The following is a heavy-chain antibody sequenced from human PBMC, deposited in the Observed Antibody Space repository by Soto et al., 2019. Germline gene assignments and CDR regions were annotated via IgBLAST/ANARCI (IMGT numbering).Heavy chain of an antibody. V-gene: IGHV4-4*02. CDR2: IYHSGST. CDR1: GGSISSSNW. J-gene: IGHJ6*02. Sequence: SETLSLTCAVSGGSISSSNWWSWVRQPPGKGLEWIGEIYHSGSTNYNPSLKGRVTISVDKSKNQFSLKLSSVTAAETAVYYCERIGYYYYGMDVWGQGTTVTVSS. CDR3: ERIGYYYYGMDV.